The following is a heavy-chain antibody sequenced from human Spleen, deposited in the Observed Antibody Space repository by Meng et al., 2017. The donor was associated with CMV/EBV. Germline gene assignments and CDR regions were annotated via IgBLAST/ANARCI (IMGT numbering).Heavy chain of an antibody. Sequence: TGYYIHWGRQDPGQGLEWMGRINPNSGGTNYAQKFQGRVIMTRDTSITTAYMELNRLTSDDTAVYYCARASGYYDSSGSASVNWFDPWGQGTLVTVSS. V-gene: IGHV1-2*02. J-gene: IGHJ5*02. CDR1: TGYY. CDR2: INPNSGGT. D-gene: IGHD3-22*01. CDR3: ARASGYYDSSGSASVNWFDP.